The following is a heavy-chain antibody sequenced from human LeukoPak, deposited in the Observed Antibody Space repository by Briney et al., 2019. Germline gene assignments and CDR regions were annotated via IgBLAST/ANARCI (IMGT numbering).Heavy chain of an antibody. Sequence: ASVKVSCKASGYSSTNYGISWVRQAPGQGLEWMGWIHIYRGNTNYAQKFQGRVTMTTDTSTSTVYMEVRGLRSDDTAMYYCVRDRTKYCSSTSCPLDYWGQGTLVTVSS. CDR3: VRDRTKYCSSTSCPLDY. CDR1: GYSSTNYG. V-gene: IGHV1-18*01. CDR2: IHIYRGNT. D-gene: IGHD2-2*01. J-gene: IGHJ4*02.